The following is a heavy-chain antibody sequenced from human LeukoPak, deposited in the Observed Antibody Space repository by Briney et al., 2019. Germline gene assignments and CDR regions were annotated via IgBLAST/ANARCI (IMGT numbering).Heavy chain of an antibody. CDR3: ARDHRYAFDN. Sequence: GGSLRLSCAASGFTFSDYSMNWVRQAPGKGLEWISYVGISSGNTKYADSVKGRFTISGDSAKNSVFLQMSSLRVEDTAVYYCARDHRYAFDNWGQGTLVTVSS. CDR1: GFTFSDYS. D-gene: IGHD5-12*01. V-gene: IGHV3-48*04. CDR2: VGISSGNT. J-gene: IGHJ4*02.